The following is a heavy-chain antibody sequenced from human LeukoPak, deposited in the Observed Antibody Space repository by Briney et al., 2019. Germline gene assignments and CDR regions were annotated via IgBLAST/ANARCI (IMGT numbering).Heavy chain of an antibody. J-gene: IGHJ4*02. CDR2: IYYSGST. CDR1: GGSISSGGYY. Sequence: PSETLSLTRTVSGGSISSGGYYWSWIRQHPGKGLEWIGYIYYSGSTYYNPSLKSRVTISVDTSKNQISLKLSSVTAADTAVYYCARDQLLTFDYWGQGTLVTVSS. CDR3: ARDQLLTFDY. V-gene: IGHV4-31*03. D-gene: IGHD2-2*01.